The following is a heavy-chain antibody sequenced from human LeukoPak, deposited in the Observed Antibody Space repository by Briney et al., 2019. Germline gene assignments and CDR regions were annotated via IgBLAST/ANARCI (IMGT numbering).Heavy chain of an antibody. CDR1: GGSISSYY. J-gene: IGHJ4*02. Sequence: ETLSLTCTVSGGSISSYYWSWVRQAPGKGLEWVSAISGSGGSTYYADSVKGRFTISRDNSKNTLYLQMNSLRAEDTAVYYCAKGYGGNSDFDYWGQGTLVTVSS. V-gene: IGHV3-23*01. CDR2: ISGSGGST. CDR3: AKGYGGNSDFDY. D-gene: IGHD4-23*01.